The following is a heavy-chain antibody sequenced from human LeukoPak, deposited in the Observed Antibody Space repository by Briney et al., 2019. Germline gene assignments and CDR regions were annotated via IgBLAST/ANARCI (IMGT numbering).Heavy chain of an antibody. CDR1: GGSISGSRYY. Sequence: SETLSLTCTVSGGSISGSRYYWAWIRQPPGKGLEWIGSMHYSGNFYSGSAYYNPSLRSRVTISVDTSQNQFSLKVNSVTAADTAVYYCARQGKGYYDSSGLYYFDYWGQGTLVTVSS. CDR3: ARQGKGYYDSSGLYYFDY. V-gene: IGHV4-39*07. D-gene: IGHD3-22*01. J-gene: IGHJ4*02. CDR2: MHYSGNFYSGSA.